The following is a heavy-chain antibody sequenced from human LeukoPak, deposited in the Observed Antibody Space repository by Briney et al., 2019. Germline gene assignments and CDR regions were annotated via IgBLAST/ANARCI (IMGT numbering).Heavy chain of an antibody. D-gene: IGHD2-15*01. Sequence: ASVKVSCKASGYTFTGYYMHWVRQAPGQGLEWMGGINPNSGGTNYAQKFQGRVTMTRDTSISTAYMELSRPRSDDTAVYYCARDIVVVVAANTFDYWGQGTLVTVSS. CDR2: INPNSGGT. CDR1: GYTFTGYY. V-gene: IGHV1-2*02. J-gene: IGHJ4*02. CDR3: ARDIVVVVAANTFDY.